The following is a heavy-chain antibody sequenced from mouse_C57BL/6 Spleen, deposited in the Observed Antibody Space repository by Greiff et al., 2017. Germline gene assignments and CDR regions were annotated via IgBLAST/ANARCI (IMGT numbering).Heavy chain of an antibody. Sequence: VQLQQSGAELVRPGASVKLSCTASGYTFTDYYINWVKQRPGQGLEWVARIYPGSGNTYYTEKFKGKATLTAEKSSSTAYMQLSSLTSEDSAVYFCARPGSGHGGAMDYWGQGTSVTVSS. D-gene: IGHD1-1*01. V-gene: IGHV1-76*01. J-gene: IGHJ4*01. CDR3: ARPGSGHGGAMDY. CDR2: IYPGSGNT. CDR1: GYTFTDYY.